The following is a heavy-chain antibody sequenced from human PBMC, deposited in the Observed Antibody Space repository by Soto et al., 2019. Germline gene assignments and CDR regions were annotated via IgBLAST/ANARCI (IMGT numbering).Heavy chain of an antibody. V-gene: IGHV1-69*13. CDR1: GGTFSSYA. Sequence: ASVKVSCKASGGTFSSYAISWVRQAPGQGLEWMGGIIPIFGTANYAQKFQGRVTITADESTSTAYMELSSLRSEDTAVYYCARGTRGFWSGRHDYWGQGTMVTVYS. CDR2: IIPIFGTA. J-gene: IGHJ4*02. D-gene: IGHD3-3*01. CDR3: ARGTRGFWSGRHDY.